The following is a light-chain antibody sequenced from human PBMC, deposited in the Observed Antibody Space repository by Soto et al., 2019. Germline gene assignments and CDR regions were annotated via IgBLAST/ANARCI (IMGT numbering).Light chain of an antibody. J-gene: IGKJ1*01. CDR2: DAS. CDR3: QQSNDPVCT. CDR1: QNIERY. V-gene: IGKV1-5*01. Sequence: DIQMTQSTSTLSASVGDRVTITCRASQNIERYMAWYQQKPVRAPSLIIYDASTLERGVPSRFSGSGSGKESHIIISLLSADVFATYCRQQSNDPVCTFGQGTKVDIK.